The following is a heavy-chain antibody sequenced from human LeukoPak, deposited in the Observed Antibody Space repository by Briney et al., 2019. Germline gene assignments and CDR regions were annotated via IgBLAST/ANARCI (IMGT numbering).Heavy chain of an antibody. CDR2: ISGDGGST. CDR3: VKDRGQGYYFDY. Sequence: PGGSLRLSCSASGFSFSTFAMHWVRQAPGKALEYASNISGDGGSTSYADSVKGRFTISRDNSRNTLFLQMSSLRAEDTAVYYCVKDRGQGYYFDYWGQGTLVTVSS. J-gene: IGHJ4*02. CDR1: GFSFSTFA. D-gene: IGHD3-10*01. V-gene: IGHV3-64D*06.